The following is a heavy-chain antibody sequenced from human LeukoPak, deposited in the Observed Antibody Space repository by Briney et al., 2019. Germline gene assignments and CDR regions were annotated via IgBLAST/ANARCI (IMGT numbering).Heavy chain of an antibody. CDR2: FSGSGGSA. CDR3: AKAHSSSWYFHWYFDL. Sequence: GGSLRLSCAASGFTFSSYAMSWVREAPGEGLEWGSVFSGSGGSAYYADSVKGRFTISRDNSKNTLYLQMNSLRAEDTAVYYCAKAHSSSWYFHWYFDLWGRGTLATVSS. V-gene: IGHV3-23*01. CDR1: GFTFSSYA. D-gene: IGHD6-13*01. J-gene: IGHJ2*01.